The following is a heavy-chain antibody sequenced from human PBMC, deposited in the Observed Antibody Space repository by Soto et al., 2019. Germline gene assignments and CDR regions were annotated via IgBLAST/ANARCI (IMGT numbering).Heavy chain of an antibody. Sequence: GGSLRLSCAASGFTFSDYYMSWIRQAPGKGLEWVSYISSSSSYTNYADSVKGRFTISRDNAKNSLYLQMNSLRAEDMAVYYCAREGYFSTFDIWGQGTMVTVSS. V-gene: IGHV3-11*06. CDR2: ISSSSSYT. CDR3: AREGYFSTFDI. J-gene: IGHJ3*02. CDR1: GFTFSDYY. D-gene: IGHD6-13*01.